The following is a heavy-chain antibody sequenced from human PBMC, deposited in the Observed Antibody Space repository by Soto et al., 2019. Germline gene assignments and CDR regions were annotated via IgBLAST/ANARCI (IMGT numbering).Heavy chain of an antibody. Sequence: QVQLVESGGGVVQPGRSLRLSCVASGFTFSSYAIHWVRQAPGKGLEWMAVISYDGSNKYYADSVKGRFTISRDNSKNTLYLRMNSLRAEDTAVYYCARGPTGTTLDYWGQGTLVTVSS. CDR1: GFTFSSYA. CDR3: ARGPTGTTLDY. V-gene: IGHV3-30-3*01. D-gene: IGHD1-7*01. J-gene: IGHJ4*02. CDR2: ISYDGSNK.